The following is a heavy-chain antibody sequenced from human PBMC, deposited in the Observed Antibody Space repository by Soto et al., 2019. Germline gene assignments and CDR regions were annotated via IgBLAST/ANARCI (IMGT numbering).Heavy chain of an antibody. Sequence: PSETLSLTCTVSGGSISSYYWSWIRQPPGKGLEWIGYIYYSGSTNYNPSLKSRVTISVDTSKNQFSLKLSSVTAADTAVYYCARERQLERLHYYYYYMDVWGKGNTVTVS. V-gene: IGHV4-59*01. CDR2: IYYSGST. CDR1: GGSISSYY. D-gene: IGHD1-1*01. CDR3: ARERQLERLHYYYYYMDV. J-gene: IGHJ6*03.